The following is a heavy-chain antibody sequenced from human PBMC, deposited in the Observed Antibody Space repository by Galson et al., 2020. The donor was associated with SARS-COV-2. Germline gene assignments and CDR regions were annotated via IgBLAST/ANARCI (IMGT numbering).Heavy chain of an antibody. Sequence: ASVKVSCKASGYNFMYFGISWVRQAPGQGLEWMGWISVYNDNTKVAQQFQGRVTMTTDTSTSTAHMELRSLTSDDTAVYYCARDQSSWYYHYYGMDVWGQGTTVTVSS. CDR1: GYNFMYFG. D-gene: IGHD2-2*01. CDR2: ISVYNDNT. CDR3: ARDQSSWYYHYYGMDV. V-gene: IGHV1-18*01. J-gene: IGHJ6*02.